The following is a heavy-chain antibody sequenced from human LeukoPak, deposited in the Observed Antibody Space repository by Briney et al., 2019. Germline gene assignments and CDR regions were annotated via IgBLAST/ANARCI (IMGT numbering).Heavy chain of an antibody. CDR3: ARIETVGNWFDP. CDR2: ISYDGSNK. Sequence: GGSLRLSCAASGFTFSSYAMHWVRQAPGKGLEWVAVISYDGSNKYYADSVKGRFTISRDNSKNTLYLQMNSLRAEDTAVYYCARIETVGNWFDPWGQGTLVTVSS. D-gene: IGHD1-1*01. CDR1: GFTFSSYA. J-gene: IGHJ5*02. V-gene: IGHV3-30-3*01.